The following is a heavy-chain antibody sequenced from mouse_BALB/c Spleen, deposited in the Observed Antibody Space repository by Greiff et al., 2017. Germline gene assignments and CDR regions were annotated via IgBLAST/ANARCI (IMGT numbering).Heavy chain of an antibody. CDR3: ARRLLRSLDFDY. J-gene: IGHJ2*01. Sequence: EVQGVESGGGLVKPGGSLKLSCAASGFTFSSYAMSWVRQTPEKRLEWVASISSGGSTYYPDSVKGRFTISRANARNILYLQMRSRRSEDTAMYYCARRLLRSLDFDYWGQGTTLTVSS. CDR1: GFTFSSYA. D-gene: IGHD1-1*01. CDR2: ISSGGST. V-gene: IGHV5-6-5*01.